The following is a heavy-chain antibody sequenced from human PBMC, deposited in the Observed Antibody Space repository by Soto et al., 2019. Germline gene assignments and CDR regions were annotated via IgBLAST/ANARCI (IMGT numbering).Heavy chain of an antibody. D-gene: IGHD2-15*01. Sequence: QGLEWVSGISGGGGSTYYADSVKGRLTISRDNSNNTLYLQMNSLRAEDTAVFFFQAEDGIRDTVPVSAFLLNRSSDL. V-gene: IGHV3-23*01. J-gene: IGHJ2*01. CDR3: QAEDGIRDTVPVSAFLLNRSSDL. CDR2: ISGGGGST.